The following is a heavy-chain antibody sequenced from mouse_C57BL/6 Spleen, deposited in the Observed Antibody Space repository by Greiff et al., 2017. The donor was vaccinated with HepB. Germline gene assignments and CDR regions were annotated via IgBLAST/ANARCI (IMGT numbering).Heavy chain of an antibody. Sequence: QVQLKQSGAELVKPGASVKLSCKASGYTFTSYWMHWVKQRPGQGLEWIGMIHPNSGSTNYNEKFKSKATLTVDKSSSTAYMQLSSLTSEDSAVYYCARSSYGHYYAMDYWGQGTSVTVSS. CDR2: IHPNSGST. V-gene: IGHV1-64*01. CDR3: ARSSYGHYYAMDY. CDR1: GYTFTSYW. D-gene: IGHD3-3*01. J-gene: IGHJ4*01.